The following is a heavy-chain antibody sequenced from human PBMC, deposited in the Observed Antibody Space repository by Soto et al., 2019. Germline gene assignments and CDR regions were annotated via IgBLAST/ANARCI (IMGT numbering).Heavy chain of an antibody. CDR3: AVQHDYGDHFDY. D-gene: IGHD4-17*01. CDR1: GFTVSSNY. CDR2: IYIGGST. Sequence: GGSLKLSCVASGFTVSSNYMSWVRQAPGKGLEWVSVIYIGGSTYYADSVKGRFTISRHNSKNTLYLQMNSLRAEDTAVYYCAVQHDYGDHFDYWGQGTLVTVSS. J-gene: IGHJ4*02. V-gene: IGHV3-53*04.